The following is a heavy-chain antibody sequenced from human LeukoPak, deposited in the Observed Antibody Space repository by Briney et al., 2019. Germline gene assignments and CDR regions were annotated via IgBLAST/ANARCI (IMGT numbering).Heavy chain of an antibody. CDR2: MNPNSGNT. J-gene: IGHJ4*02. D-gene: IGHD2-15*01. CDR3: AKVGLVLLLESYFDY. CDR1: GYTFTSYD. Sequence: ASVKVSCKASGYTFTSYDINWVRQATGQGLEWMGWMNPNSGNTGYAQKFQGRVTITRNTSISTAYMELSSLRAEDTAVYYCAKVGLVLLLESYFDYWGQGTLVTVSS. V-gene: IGHV1-8*03.